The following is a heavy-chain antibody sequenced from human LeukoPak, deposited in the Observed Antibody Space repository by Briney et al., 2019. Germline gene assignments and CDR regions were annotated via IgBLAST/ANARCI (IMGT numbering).Heavy chain of an antibody. CDR2: IKYDGSEQ. CDR1: RVTLCRDW. CDR3: VMVVASTTNWFDP. Sequence: GGALRLSCAASRVTLCRDWMSWGRQAPGKGVEWVANIKYDGSEQYYVASVKGRFSISRDNAKNSLYLQMNSLRTEDTAVYYCVMVVASTTNWFDPWGQGTLVTVSS. J-gene: IGHJ5*02. D-gene: IGHD2-15*01. V-gene: IGHV3-7*05.